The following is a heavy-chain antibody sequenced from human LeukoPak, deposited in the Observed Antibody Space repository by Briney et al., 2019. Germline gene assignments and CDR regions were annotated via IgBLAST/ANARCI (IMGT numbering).Heavy chain of an antibody. CDR2: ISGSGGVT. Sequence: QPGGSLRLSCAASGFTFSSYAVSWVRQAPGKGLEWVSAISGSGGVTDYADSVKGRFTISRDNSKNTLYLQMNSLRAEDTAVYYCAKVKRDGYYGVHAFDIWGQGTMVTVSS. D-gene: IGHD5-24*01. J-gene: IGHJ3*02. V-gene: IGHV3-23*01. CDR1: GFTFSSYA. CDR3: AKVKRDGYYGVHAFDI.